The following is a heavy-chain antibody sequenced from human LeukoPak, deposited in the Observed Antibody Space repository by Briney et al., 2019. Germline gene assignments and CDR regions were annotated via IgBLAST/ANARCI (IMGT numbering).Heavy chain of an antibody. Sequence: PGGSLRLSCTTSGFTFSSFAMSWVRQAPGKGLEWVSSISGIGDSTFYRGSVKGRFTISRDNSNNTLYLHMNNLRDEDTARYYCVKQRSPVPAAAANYWGLGTLVTVSS. CDR1: GFTFSSFA. J-gene: IGHJ4*02. V-gene: IGHV3-23*01. CDR3: VKQRSPVPAAAANY. D-gene: IGHD2-2*01. CDR2: ISGIGDST.